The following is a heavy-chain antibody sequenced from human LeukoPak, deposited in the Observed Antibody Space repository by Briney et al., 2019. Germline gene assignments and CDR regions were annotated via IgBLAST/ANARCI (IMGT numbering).Heavy chain of an antibody. J-gene: IGHJ4*02. V-gene: IGHV1-2*02. CDR2: INPNSGGT. D-gene: IGHD1-26*01. Sequence: ASVKLSCKASGYTFTGYYMHWVRQAPGQGLEWMGWINPNSGGTNYAQKFQGRVTMTRDTSISTAYMELSRLRSDDTAVYYCAREAYSGSYPDYWGQGTLVTVSS. CDR1: GYTFTGYY. CDR3: AREAYSGSYPDY.